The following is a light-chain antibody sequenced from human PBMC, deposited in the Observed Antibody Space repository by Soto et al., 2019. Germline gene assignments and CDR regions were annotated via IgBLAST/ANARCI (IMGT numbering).Light chain of an antibody. Sequence: QSVLTQPPSASGTPGQRVTISCFGSSSKIGSNYVYWYQQLPGTAPKLLIYRNNQRPSGVPDRFSGSKSGTSASLAISGLRSEDEADYYCAAWDDSLSGPHYVFGTGTKVTVL. J-gene: IGLJ1*01. V-gene: IGLV1-47*01. CDR3: AAWDDSLSGPHYV. CDR2: RNN. CDR1: SSKIGSNY.